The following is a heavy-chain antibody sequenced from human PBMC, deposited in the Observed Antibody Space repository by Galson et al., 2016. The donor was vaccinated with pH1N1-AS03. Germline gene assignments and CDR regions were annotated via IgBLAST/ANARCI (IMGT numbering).Heavy chain of an antibody. Sequence: QSGAEVKKPGESLKISCKTSGYIFTSYWVAWVRHMPGKGLEWMGIIYPGDSDTRYSPSFQGQVTISADRSINTAYLQWSSLTASDPAIYYCARQVRDGYNDYFDYWGQGILVTVSS. D-gene: IGHD5-24*01. CDR1: GYIFTSYW. CDR2: IYPGDSDT. V-gene: IGHV5-51*01. J-gene: IGHJ4*02. CDR3: ARQVRDGYNDYFDY.